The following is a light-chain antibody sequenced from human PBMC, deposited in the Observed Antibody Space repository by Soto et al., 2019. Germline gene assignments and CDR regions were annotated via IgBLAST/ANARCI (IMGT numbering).Light chain of an antibody. Sequence: DIQLTQSPSTLSASVGDRVTITCRASQRITNWLAWYQQKPGKAPKVLIHMASSLKSGVPSRFSCSGSGTEFPLTITSLQPDDYATYHCQKYNSLSSVSFGGGNKVEI. CDR3: QKYNSLSSVS. CDR1: QRITNW. CDR2: MAS. V-gene: IGKV1-5*03. J-gene: IGKJ4*01.